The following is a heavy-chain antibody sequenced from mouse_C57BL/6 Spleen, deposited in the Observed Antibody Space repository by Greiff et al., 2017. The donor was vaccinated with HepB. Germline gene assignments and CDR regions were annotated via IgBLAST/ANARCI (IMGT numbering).Heavy chain of an antibody. CDR2: IDPSDSYT. J-gene: IGHJ1*03. V-gene: IGHV1-69*01. CDR1: GYTFTSYW. CDR3: ARWRMTTVVQGYFDV. Sequence: QVQLQQPGAELVMPGASVKLSCKASGYTFTSYWMHWVKQRPGQGLEWIGEIDPSDSYTNYNQKFKGKSTLTVDKSSSTAYMQLSSLTSEDSAVYYCARWRMTTVVQGYFDVWGTGTTVTVSS. D-gene: IGHD1-1*01.